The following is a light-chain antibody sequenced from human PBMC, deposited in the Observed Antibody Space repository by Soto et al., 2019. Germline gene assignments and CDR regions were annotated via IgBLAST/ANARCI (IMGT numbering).Light chain of an antibody. CDR1: QSVGRN. J-gene: IGKJ3*01. Sequence: EIVVTQSPGILSVSPGDRATLSCRASQSVGRNLSWYQQKPGQAPTLLIYAASTRATGLPASFSGSGSGTDFTLTIRSLQSEDFAVYYCQEYSKWPLFTFGPGTRVDIK. V-gene: IGKV3-15*01. CDR2: AAS. CDR3: QEYSKWPLFT.